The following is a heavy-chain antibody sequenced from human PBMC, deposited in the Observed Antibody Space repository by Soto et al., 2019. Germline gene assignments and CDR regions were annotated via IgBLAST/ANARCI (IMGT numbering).Heavy chain of an antibody. D-gene: IGHD6-19*01. CDR2: ISYDGSNK. CDR1: GFTFSSYG. CDR3: AKGEQWLVRGSFDY. V-gene: IGHV3-30*18. J-gene: IGHJ4*02. Sequence: QVQLVESGGGVVQPGRSLRLSCAASGFTFSSYGMHWVRQAPGKGLEWVAVISYDGSNKYYADSVKGRFTISRDNSKNMLYLQMNSLRVADTAVYYCAKGEQWLVRGSFDYWGQGTLVTVSS.